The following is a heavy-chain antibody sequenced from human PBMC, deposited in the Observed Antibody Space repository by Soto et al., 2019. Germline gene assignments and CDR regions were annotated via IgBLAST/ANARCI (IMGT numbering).Heavy chain of an antibody. V-gene: IGHV3-21*01. CDR1: GFTFSSYS. CDR2: ISSSSSYI. Sequence: EVQLVESGGGLVKPGGSLRLSCAASGFTFSSYSMNWVRQAPGKGLEWVSAISSSSSYIYYADSVKGRFTISRDNAKNSLHLQMNSLRAEDTAVYDCARVSSGIEADDTDYDYGMDVWGQGTTVTVSS. J-gene: IGHJ6*02. D-gene: IGHD6-13*01. CDR3: ARVSSGIEADDTDYDYGMDV.